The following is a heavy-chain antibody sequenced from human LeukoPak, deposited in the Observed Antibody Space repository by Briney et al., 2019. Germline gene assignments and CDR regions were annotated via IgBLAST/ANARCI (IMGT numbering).Heavy chain of an antibody. V-gene: IGHV4-39*01. Sequence: SETLSLTCTVSGVSISSSSYYWGWIRQPPGKGLEWIGSIYYSGSTYYNPSLKSRVTISVDTSKNQFSLKLSSVTAADTAVYYCARHYYDSSGYENWGQGTLVTVSS. J-gene: IGHJ4*02. CDR2: IYYSGST. CDR3: ARHYYDSSGYEN. D-gene: IGHD3-22*01. CDR1: GVSISSSSYY.